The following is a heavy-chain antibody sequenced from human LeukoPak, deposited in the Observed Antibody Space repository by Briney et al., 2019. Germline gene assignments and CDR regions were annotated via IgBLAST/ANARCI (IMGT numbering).Heavy chain of an antibody. CDR2: ISGSGGST. V-gene: IGHV3-23*01. D-gene: IGHD4-23*01. Sequence: PGGSLRLSCAASGFTFSDYAMNWVRQAPGKGLEWVSAISGSGGSTYYADSVKGRFTISRDNSKNTLYLQMNSLRAEDTAVYYCAKGDRLRWHPAEADGGDAFDIWGQGTMVTVSS. CDR1: GFTFSDYA. CDR3: AKGDRLRWHPAEADGGDAFDI. J-gene: IGHJ3*02.